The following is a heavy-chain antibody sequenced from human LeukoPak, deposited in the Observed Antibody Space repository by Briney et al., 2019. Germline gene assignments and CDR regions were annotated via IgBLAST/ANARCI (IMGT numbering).Heavy chain of an antibody. CDR2: VYYSGRT. J-gene: IGHJ4*02. V-gene: IGHV4-39*01. Sequence: PSETLSLTCTVSGGSISSSSYYWGWIRQPPGKELQWIASVYYSGRTNYSPSLESRVTISVDTSEKQFSLQLSSVTAADTAMYYCARRDDYWGQGTLVTVSS. CDR1: GGSISSSSYY. CDR3: ARRDDY.